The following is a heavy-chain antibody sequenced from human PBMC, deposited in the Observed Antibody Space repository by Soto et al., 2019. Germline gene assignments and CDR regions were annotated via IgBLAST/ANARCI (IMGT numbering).Heavy chain of an antibody. V-gene: IGHV4-30-4*01. CDR2: VYHSGST. D-gene: IGHD2-8*01. CDR1: GDSISSADYY. J-gene: IGHJ4*02. Sequence: QVQLQESGPGLVKPSQTLSLTCTVSGDSISSADYYWSWIRQPPGQGLEWIGYVYHSGSTYYNPSLKGRVTMSIDTSKNPFSLKRSSVTAADTAVYYLARELYPPLFDYWGQGTLVTVSS. CDR3: ARELYPPLFDY.